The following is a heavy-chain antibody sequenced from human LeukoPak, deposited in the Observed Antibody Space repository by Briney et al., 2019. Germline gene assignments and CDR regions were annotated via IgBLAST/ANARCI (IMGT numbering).Heavy chain of an antibody. CDR1: GGSFSGYY. J-gene: IGHJ4*02. CDR3: ARYGPGSGAFSTPWYFAY. Sequence: SETLSLTCSVSGGSFSGYYWTWLRQPPGKGLEWIGEINLSGTTNYNPSLMSRVTISVDTSKNQFSLKLSSVTAADTVMYYCARYGPGSGAFSTPWYFAYWGQGTLVTDSS. D-gene: IGHD1-26*01. V-gene: IGHV4-34*01. CDR2: INLSGTT.